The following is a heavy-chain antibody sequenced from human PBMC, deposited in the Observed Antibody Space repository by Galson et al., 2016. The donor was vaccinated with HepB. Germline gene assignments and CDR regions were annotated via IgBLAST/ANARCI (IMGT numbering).Heavy chain of an antibody. J-gene: IGHJ6*02. CDR2: INQSGGI. CDR3: AKASRTLVRGVTLLRYGMYV. D-gene: IGHD3-10*01. V-gene: IGHV4-34*01. Sequence: SETLSLTCGVLDGSFSDNYWSWIRQPPEKGLEWIGEINQSGGINYNSALKSRVSISVDTSKKHFSLKLRSVTAADTAVYYCAKASRTLVRGVTLLRYGMYVWGQGTTVTVSS. CDR1: DGSFSDNY.